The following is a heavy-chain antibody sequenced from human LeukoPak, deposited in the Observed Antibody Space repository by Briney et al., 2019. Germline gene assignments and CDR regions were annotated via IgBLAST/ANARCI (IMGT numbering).Heavy chain of an antibody. CDR3: ARDSSGWYGWGVY. D-gene: IGHD6-19*01. J-gene: IGHJ4*02. CDR1: GGTFSSYA. CDR2: IIPIFGTA. V-gene: IGHV1-69*13. Sequence: GASVNVSCTASGGTFSSYAISWVRQAPGQGLEWMGGIIPIFGTANYAQKFQGRVTITADESTSTTYMELSSLRSEDTAVYYCARDSSGWYGWGVYWGQGTLVTVSS.